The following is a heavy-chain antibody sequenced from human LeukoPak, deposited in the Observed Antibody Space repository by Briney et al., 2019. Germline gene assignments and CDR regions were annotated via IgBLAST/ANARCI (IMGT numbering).Heavy chain of an antibody. Sequence: PGASLTLSCAASGFTFSNYDMHWVRQAPGKGLECVAVISYDGTNKYYADSVKGRFTISRDNSKNTLHLQMNSLRAEDTAVYYCAKDDRGNEAPFDYWGQGTLVTVSS. CDR1: GFTFSNYD. CDR3: AKDDRGNEAPFDY. J-gene: IGHJ4*02. V-gene: IGHV3-30*18. CDR2: ISYDGTNK.